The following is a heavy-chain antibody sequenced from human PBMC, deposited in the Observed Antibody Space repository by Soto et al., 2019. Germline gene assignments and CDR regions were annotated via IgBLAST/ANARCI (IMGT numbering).Heavy chain of an antibody. Sequence: SETLSLTCAVYGGSFSGYYWTWIRQPPGTGLEWIGEINHSGSTNYNPSLKSRVTISVDTSKNQFSLKLTSVTAADTAVYYCARRGRYFDWLLIEYYYGMDVWGQGTTVTVSS. D-gene: IGHD3-9*01. CDR1: GGSFSGYY. J-gene: IGHJ6*02. CDR3: ARRGRYFDWLLIEYYYGMDV. V-gene: IGHV4-34*01. CDR2: INHSGST.